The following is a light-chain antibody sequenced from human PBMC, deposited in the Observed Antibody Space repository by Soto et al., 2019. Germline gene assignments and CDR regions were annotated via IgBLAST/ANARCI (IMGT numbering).Light chain of an antibody. J-gene: IGKJ1*01. V-gene: IGKV2-30*02. Sequence: DVVMTQSPLSLPVTLGQPASISCRSSQSLIHRDGNPYLNWFQQRPGQSPRRLIYEVSGRASCVPYRFIGCGSGTHFTLKISRVEAEYVGVYYCMQGTYWPSTCGQGTEVEIK. CDR2: EVS. CDR3: MQGTYWPST. CDR1: QSLIHRDGNPY.